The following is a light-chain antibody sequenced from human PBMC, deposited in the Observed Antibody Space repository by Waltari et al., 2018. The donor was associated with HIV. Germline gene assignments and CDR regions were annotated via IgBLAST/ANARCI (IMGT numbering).Light chain of an antibody. J-gene: IGLJ3*02. CDR1: SSNIGSNT. CDR2: SYG. Sequence: QSVLNQAPSASGTPGQRVTISCSGSSSNIGSNTVTGYQQFPGTAPKLLIYSYGQRPSGVPERFSGSKSATSASLAISWLRSEDEADYYCATWDDSLNGWVFGGGTKLTVL. V-gene: IGLV1-44*01. CDR3: ATWDDSLNGWV.